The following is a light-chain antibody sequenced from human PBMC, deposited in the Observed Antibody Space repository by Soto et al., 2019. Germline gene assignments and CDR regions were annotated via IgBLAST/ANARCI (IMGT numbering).Light chain of an antibody. CDR1: QSVSNNF. Sequence: EIVLTQSPGTLSLSPGERATLSCRASQSVSNNFLAWYQHRPGQAPRLLIYGPSTRATGIPDRFSGSGSGTDFTLTISRLEPEDFAVYYCQQRSDWPLTFGPGTTVDIK. V-gene: IGKV3D-20*02. J-gene: IGKJ3*01. CDR3: QQRSDWPLT. CDR2: GPS.